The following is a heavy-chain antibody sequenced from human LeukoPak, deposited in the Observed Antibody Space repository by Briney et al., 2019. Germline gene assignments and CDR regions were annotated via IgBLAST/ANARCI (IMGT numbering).Heavy chain of an antibody. CDR1: GFTFSSYA. D-gene: IGHD2-15*01. CDR3: AKHNHGYHSVSTTYYYYYYMDV. CDR2: ISGRADST. Sequence: GGSLRLSCAASGFTFSSYAMSWVRQAPGKGLEWVSAISGRADSTFYADSVKGRFTFSRDNSKNTLYLQMNSLTAEDTAVYYCAKHNHGYHSVSTTYYYYYYMDVWGKGTTVTVSS. V-gene: IGHV3-23*01. J-gene: IGHJ6*03.